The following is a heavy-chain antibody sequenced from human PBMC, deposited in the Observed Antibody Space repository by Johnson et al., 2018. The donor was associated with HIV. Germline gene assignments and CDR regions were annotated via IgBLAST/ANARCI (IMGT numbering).Heavy chain of an antibody. Sequence: QVQLVESGGGVVQPGKSLRLSCVASGFSFSSYGMHWVRQAPGKGLEWVALISYDGSNKYYADSVEGRFTISRVNSKNTLYLQMNSLKTEDTALYYCTRDSLMQVIRFGAFDIWGQGTMVSVSS. D-gene: IGHD3-16*01. V-gene: IGHV3-30*03. CDR1: GFSFSSYG. CDR3: TRDSLMQVIRFGAFDI. CDR2: ISYDGSNK. J-gene: IGHJ3*02.